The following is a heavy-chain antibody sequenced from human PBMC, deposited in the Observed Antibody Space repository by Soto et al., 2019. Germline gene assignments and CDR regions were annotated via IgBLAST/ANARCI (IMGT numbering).Heavy chain of an antibody. V-gene: IGHV4-4*07. CDR3: ARGAVAGVDYGMDV. CDR1: GGSMYTYY. CDR2: IYSSGGT. J-gene: IGHJ6*02. D-gene: IGHD6-13*01. Sequence: QVQLQESGPGLVKPSETLSLTCTVSGGSMYTYYWSWIRQPAGKGLEWLGRIYSSGGTNYNPSLESRVPVSLDTSKKRFSLKLSSVTAANTAVYYCARGAVAGVDYGMDVWGQGTTVTVSS.